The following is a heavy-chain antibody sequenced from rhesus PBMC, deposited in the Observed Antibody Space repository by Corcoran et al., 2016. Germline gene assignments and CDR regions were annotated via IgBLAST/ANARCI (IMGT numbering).Heavy chain of an antibody. J-gene: IGHJ4*01. V-gene: IGHV3-178*01. D-gene: IGHD6-31*01. Sequence: EVQLVESGGGLAKPGGSLRLSCAASGFTFSDYSMDWVRQAPGKGLEWVSRISNGGGSTWYADSVKGRFTISRENDKNTLYLQMNSLRVEDTAVYYCARDGAGPFDYWGQGVLVTVSS. CDR3: ARDGAGPFDY. CDR2: ISNGGGST. CDR1: GFTFSDYS.